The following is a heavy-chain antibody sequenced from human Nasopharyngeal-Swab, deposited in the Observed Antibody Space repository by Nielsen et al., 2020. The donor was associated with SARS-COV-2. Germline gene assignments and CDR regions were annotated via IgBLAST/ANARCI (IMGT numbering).Heavy chain of an antibody. D-gene: IGHD3-16*01. CDR1: GFTFDDYT. CDR3: AKDGLEGSVQN. J-gene: IGHJ4*02. CDR2: ISWDGGST. Sequence: GESLKISCAASGFTFDDYTMHWVRQAPGKGLEWVSLISWDGGSTYYADSVKGRFTISRDNSKNSLYLQMNSLRTEDTALYYCAKDGLEGSVQNWGQGTLVTVSS. V-gene: IGHV3-43*01.